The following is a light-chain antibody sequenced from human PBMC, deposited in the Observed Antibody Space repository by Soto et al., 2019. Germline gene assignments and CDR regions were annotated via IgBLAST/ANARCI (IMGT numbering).Light chain of an antibody. Sequence: EIVLTQSPGTLSLSPGERATLSCRASQSVSSSYLAWYQQKPGQAPRLLIYGASSRATGIPDRFSGSGSGTDFTLTISRLEPEDFAVYYCQQYGSSPTTFGQVTKVDIK. CDR3: QQYGSSPTT. V-gene: IGKV3-20*01. CDR1: QSVSSSY. CDR2: GAS. J-gene: IGKJ1*01.